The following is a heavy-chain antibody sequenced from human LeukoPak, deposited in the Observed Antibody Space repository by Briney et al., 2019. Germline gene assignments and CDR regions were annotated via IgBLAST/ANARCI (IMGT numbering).Heavy chain of an antibody. Sequence: GASVKVSCKASGYTFFNHAIHRVRQAPGQRLEWMGWINIGNGNTKYSQNFQGRITITRDTSATTAYMDLSSLRSEDTAVYYCARRLGRSFDCWGQGTLVTVSS. CDR2: INIGNGNT. J-gene: IGHJ4*02. D-gene: IGHD2-21*01. V-gene: IGHV1-3*04. CDR1: GYTFFNHA. CDR3: ARRLGRSFDC.